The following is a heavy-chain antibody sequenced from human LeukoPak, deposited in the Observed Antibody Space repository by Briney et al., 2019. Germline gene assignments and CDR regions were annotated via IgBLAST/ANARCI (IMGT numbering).Heavy chain of an antibody. CDR2: IYPGDSDT. CDR3: ARESSEMATNTGAFDI. Sequence: GESLKISCKGSGYSFTSYRIGWVRQMPGKGLEWMGIIYPGDSDTRYSPSFQGQVTISADKSISTAYLQWSSLKASDTAMYYCARESSEMATNTGAFDIWGQGTMVTVSS. J-gene: IGHJ3*02. CDR1: GYSFTSYR. D-gene: IGHD5-24*01. V-gene: IGHV5-51*01.